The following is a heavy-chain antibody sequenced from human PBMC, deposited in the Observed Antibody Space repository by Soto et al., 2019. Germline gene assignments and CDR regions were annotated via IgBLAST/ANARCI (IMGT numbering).Heavy chain of an antibody. CDR1: GGSISSYY. Sequence: SETLSLTCTVSGGSISSYYWSWIRQPPGKGLEWIGYIYYSGSTNYNPSLKSRVTISVDTSKNQFSLKLSSVTAADTAVYYCARDASGWSFDYWGQGTLVTVSS. D-gene: IGHD6-19*01. V-gene: IGHV4-59*01. CDR2: IYYSGST. CDR3: ARDASGWSFDY. J-gene: IGHJ4*02.